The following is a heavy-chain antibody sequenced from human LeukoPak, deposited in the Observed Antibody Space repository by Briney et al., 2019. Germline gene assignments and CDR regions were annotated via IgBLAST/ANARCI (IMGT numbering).Heavy chain of an antibody. V-gene: IGHV3-11*01. D-gene: IGHD3-10*01. J-gene: IGHJ4*02. CDR2: ISSSGSTI. Sequence: PGGFLRLSCAASGFTFSDYYMSWIRQAPGKGLEWVSYISSSGSTIYYADSVKGRFTISRDNAKNSLYLQMNGLRAEDTAVYYCARVKRGPRSYFDYWGQGTLVTVSS. CDR3: ARVKRGPRSYFDY. CDR1: GFTFSDYY.